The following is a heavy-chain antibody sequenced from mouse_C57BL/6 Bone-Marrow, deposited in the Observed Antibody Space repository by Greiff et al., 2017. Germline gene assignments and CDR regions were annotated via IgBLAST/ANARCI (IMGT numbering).Heavy chain of an antibody. CDR2: IYPGSGST. V-gene: IGHV1-55*01. CDR3: ARTYYSNYWYFDV. D-gene: IGHD2-5*01. J-gene: IGHJ1*03. Sequence: QVQLKQPGAELVKPGASVKMSCKASGYTFPSYWITWVKQRPGQGLEWIGDIYPGSGSTNYNEKFKSKATLTVDTSSSTAYMQLSSLTSEDSAVYYCARTYYSNYWYFDVWGTGTTVTVSS. CDR1: GYTFPSYW.